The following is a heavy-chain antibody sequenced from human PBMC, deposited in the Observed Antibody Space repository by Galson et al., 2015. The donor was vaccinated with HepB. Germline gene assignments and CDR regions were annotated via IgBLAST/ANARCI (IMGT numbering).Heavy chain of an antibody. D-gene: IGHD1-26*01. Sequence: SETLSLTCVVSGGSLGGHYWSWIRQSPGKGLQWLGEVNHGGTTKYNPSLQSRITVSIDTPKNLFSLTLKSVTAADTALYYCAGSRSGTYRLIYFDSWGQGTLVTVSS. J-gene: IGHJ4*02. CDR2: VNHGGTT. CDR3: AGSRSGTYRLIYFDS. CDR1: GGSLGGHY. V-gene: IGHV4-34*01.